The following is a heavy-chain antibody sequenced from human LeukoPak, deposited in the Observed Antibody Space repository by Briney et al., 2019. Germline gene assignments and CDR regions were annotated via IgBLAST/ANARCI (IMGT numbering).Heavy chain of an antibody. CDR2: IYWDDDK. D-gene: IGHD2-2*01. J-gene: IGHJ3*02. CDR1: GFSLSSSDMG. Sequence: SGPTLVKPTQTLTLTCNFSGFSLSSSDMGVGWIRQPPGKALEWLALIYWDDDKRYSPSLKSRLTITKDTSKNQVVLTMTNMDPVDTATYYCAHSLVTSHPHAFDIWGQGTMVTVSS. CDR3: AHSLVTSHPHAFDI. V-gene: IGHV2-5*02.